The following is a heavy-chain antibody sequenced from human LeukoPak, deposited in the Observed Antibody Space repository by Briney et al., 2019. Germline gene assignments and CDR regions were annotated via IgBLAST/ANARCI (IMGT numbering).Heavy chain of an antibody. CDR2: ISYYGNNK. V-gene: IGHV3-30-3*01. CDR1: GFFLSSYA. Sequence: GGSLRLSCAASGFFLSSYAMHWVRQSPGKGLEWVAVISYYGNNKYYTDSVRGRFTISRDNSKNTVYLQMNTLRGEDTAVYYCARDNGSGWSYFDYWGQGTLVTVSS. J-gene: IGHJ4*02. CDR3: ARDNGSGWSYFDY. D-gene: IGHD6-19*01.